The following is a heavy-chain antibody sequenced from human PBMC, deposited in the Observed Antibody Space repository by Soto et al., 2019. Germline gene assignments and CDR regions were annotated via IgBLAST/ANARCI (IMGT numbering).Heavy chain of an antibody. CDR3: ANGGWLDEVGRGFDY. D-gene: IGHD6-19*01. Sequence: EVQLVESGGGLVQPGRSLRLSCAASGFTFDDYAMHWVRQAPGKGLEWVSGISWNSGSIGYADSVKGRFTISRDNAKNSRYLQMNSLRAEDTALYYCANGGWLDEVGRGFDYWGQGTLVTVSS. CDR2: ISWNSGSI. J-gene: IGHJ4*02. V-gene: IGHV3-9*01. CDR1: GFTFDDYA.